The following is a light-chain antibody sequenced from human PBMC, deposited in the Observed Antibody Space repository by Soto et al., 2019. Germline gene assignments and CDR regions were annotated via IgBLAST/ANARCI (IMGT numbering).Light chain of an antibody. CDR3: QQYNTYSPWT. J-gene: IGKJ1*01. CDR2: KAS. Sequence: DHQMTQSPSTLSASVGDRVTITCRASQSIGYWLAWYQQKPGKAPKVLIYKASSLESGVPSRFSGSGSATEFTLTINSLLPDDFATYYCQQYNTYSPWTFCQGTKVEIK. CDR1: QSIGYW. V-gene: IGKV1-5*03.